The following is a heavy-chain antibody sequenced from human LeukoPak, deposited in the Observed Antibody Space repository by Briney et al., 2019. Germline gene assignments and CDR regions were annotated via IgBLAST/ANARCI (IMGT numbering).Heavy chain of an antibody. Sequence: GASVKVSCKASGYTFTNYYTHWVRQAPGQGLEWMGIINPSAGSTSYAQKFQGRVTMTRDTSTSTVYMELSSLRSEDTAVYYCARGVVGNTPMFTYWGQGTLVTVSS. V-gene: IGHV1-46*03. CDR1: GYTFTNYY. CDR2: INPSAGST. CDR3: ARGVVGNTPMFTY. J-gene: IGHJ4*02. D-gene: IGHD5-18*01.